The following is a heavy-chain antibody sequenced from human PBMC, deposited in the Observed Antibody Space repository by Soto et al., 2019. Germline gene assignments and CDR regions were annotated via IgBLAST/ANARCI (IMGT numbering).Heavy chain of an antibody. Sequence: SETLSLTCTVSGDSISSYYWSWIRQPTGKGMEWIGRIHTTENTNYNPSLRSRVTMSVDTSNNQFSLKLTSLTAADTAVYYCARALTSAAGLYFDYWGQGTLVTVSS. CDR2: IHTTENT. V-gene: IGHV4-4*07. D-gene: IGHD6-13*01. J-gene: IGHJ4*02. CDR1: GDSISSYY. CDR3: ARALTSAAGLYFDY.